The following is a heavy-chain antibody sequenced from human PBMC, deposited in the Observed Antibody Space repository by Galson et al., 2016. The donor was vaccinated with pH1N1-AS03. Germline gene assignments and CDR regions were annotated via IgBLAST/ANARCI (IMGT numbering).Heavy chain of an antibody. V-gene: IGHV4-31*03. CDR3: ARGGVIVPTNLEAFDI. CDR1: GGSISSGGNS. J-gene: IGHJ3*02. D-gene: IGHD5-12*01. CDR2: IYARGRS. Sequence: QVQLQESGPGLVKPSETLSLTCRVSGGSISSGGNSWTWIRQPPGKGLEWSGYIYARGRSEYNPPHKSRLPISVDTSKKQFSLKLRSVTAADTAVYYCARGGVIVPTNLEAFDIWGQGTMVTVSS.